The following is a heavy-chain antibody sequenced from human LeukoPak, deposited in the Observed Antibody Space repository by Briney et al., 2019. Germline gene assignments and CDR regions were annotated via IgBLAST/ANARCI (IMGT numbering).Heavy chain of an antibody. D-gene: IGHD6-19*01. CDR1: GYTFTGYH. J-gene: IGHJ4*02. CDR3: ARGYYPLAVAGAYRNYLDY. Sequence: ASVRVSCKASGYTFTGYHMPWVRQAPGQGLEWMGRINPNSGDTNYAQKFQGRVTMTRDTSINTAYMELSRLTSDDTAVYYCARGYYPLAVAGAYRNYLDYWGQGSLVTVSS. V-gene: IGHV1-2*06. CDR2: INPNSGDT.